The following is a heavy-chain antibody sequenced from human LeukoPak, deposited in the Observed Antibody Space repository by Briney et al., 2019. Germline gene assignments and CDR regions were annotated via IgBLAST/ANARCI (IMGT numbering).Heavy chain of an antibody. J-gene: IGHJ4*02. CDR3: ARESITMVRGVIIPNALDY. V-gene: IGHV4-59*01. CDR2: IYYSGST. D-gene: IGHD3-10*01. CDR1: GFTFSRYG. Sequence: GSLRLSCAPSGFTFSRYGMHWIRQPPGKGLEWIGYIYYSGSTNYNPSLKSRVTISVDTSKNQFSLKLSSVTAADTAVYYCARESITMVRGVIIPNALDYWGQGTLVTVSS.